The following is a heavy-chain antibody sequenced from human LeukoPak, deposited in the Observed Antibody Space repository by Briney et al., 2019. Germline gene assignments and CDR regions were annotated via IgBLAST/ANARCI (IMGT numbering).Heavy chain of an antibody. CDR2: IYYSGST. CDR3: ARGHISGGSLNWFDP. D-gene: IGHD2-15*01. CDR1: GGSISSSSYY. J-gene: IGHJ5*02. Sequence: SETLSLTCTVSGGSISSSSYYWGWTRQPPGKGLEWIGSIYYSGSTYYNPSLKSRVTISVDTSKNQFSLKLSSVTAADTAVYYCARGHISGGSLNWFDPWGQGTLVTVSS. V-gene: IGHV4-39*07.